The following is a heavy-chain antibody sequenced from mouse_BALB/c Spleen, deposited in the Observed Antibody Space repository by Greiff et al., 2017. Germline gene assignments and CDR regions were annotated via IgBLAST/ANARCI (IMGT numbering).Heavy chain of an antibody. Sequence: VQLQQSGPELVKPGASVKMSCKASGYTFTSYVMYWVKQKPGQGLEWIGYINPYNDGTKYNEKFKGKATLTSDKSSSTAYMELSSLTSEDSAVYYCARGITLDYDYLYYFDYWGQGTTLTVSS. CDR1: GYTFTSYV. V-gene: IGHV1-14*01. CDR2: INPYNDGT. CDR3: ARGITLDYDYLYYFDY. J-gene: IGHJ2*01. D-gene: IGHD2-4*01.